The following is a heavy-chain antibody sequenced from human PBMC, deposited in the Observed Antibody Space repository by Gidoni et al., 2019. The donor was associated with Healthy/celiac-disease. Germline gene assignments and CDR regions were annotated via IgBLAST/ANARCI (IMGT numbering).Heavy chain of an antibody. Sequence: VQLVQSGAAVKKPGASVQVSCKASGYTFTSYGISLVRQDPGQGLEWMGWIRAYKGTTSYAQKLHVRVTMTTDTSTSTAYMELSSLRSDDTAVYYCARVRAVATIDYWGQGTLVTVSS. V-gene: IGHV1-18*01. CDR1: GYTFTSYG. CDR2: IRAYKGTT. CDR3: ARVRAVATIDY. J-gene: IGHJ4*02. D-gene: IGHD5-12*01.